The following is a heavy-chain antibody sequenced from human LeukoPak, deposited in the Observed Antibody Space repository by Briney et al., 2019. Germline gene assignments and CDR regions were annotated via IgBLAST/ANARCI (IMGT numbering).Heavy chain of an antibody. CDR2: ISYDGSNK. V-gene: IGHV3-30-3*01. J-gene: IGHJ4*02. CDR1: GFTFSSYA. CDR3: ARDGNGSSGYYYGD. D-gene: IGHD3-22*01. Sequence: GRSLRLSCAASGFTFSSYAMHWVRQAPGKGLEWVAVISYDGSNKYYADSVKGRFTISRDNSKNTLYLQMNSLRAEDTAVYYCARDGNGSSGYYYGDWGQGTLVTVSS.